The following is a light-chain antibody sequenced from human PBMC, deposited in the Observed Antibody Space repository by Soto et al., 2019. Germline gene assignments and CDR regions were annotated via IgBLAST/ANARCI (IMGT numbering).Light chain of an antibody. CDR3: QQRSNWPPWT. CDR2: DAS. J-gene: IGKJ1*01. V-gene: IGKV3-11*01. Sequence: EIVLTQSPATLSLSPGERATLSFRPSQSVSSYLAWYQQKPGQAPRLLIYDASNRATGIPARFSGSGSGTDFTLTISSLEPEDFAVYYCQQRSNWPPWTFGQGTKVDIK. CDR1: QSVSSY.